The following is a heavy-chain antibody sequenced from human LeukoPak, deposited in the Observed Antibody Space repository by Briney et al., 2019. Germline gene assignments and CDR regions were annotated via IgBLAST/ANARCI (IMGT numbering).Heavy chain of an antibody. J-gene: IGHJ4*01. D-gene: IGHD6-19*01. CDR2: MYYTGTT. CDR3: ARVDSGWLSVAD. Sequence: SETLSLTCTVSGGSIISGSYCGAWIRQPPGKGLEWIGSMYYTGTTSYNPSLKSRVTISLDTSKNHFSLKLTSVTAADTAVYYCARVDSGWLSVADWGHGTLVTVSS. CDR1: GGSIISGSYC. V-gene: IGHV4-39*07.